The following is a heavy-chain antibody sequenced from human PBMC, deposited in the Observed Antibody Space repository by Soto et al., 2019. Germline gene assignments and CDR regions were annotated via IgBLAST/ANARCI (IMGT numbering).Heavy chain of an antibody. CDR1: GFTFSDYY. CDR3: ARDQMGCGYSGYCGMDV. CDR2: ISSSSSYT. D-gene: IGHD5-12*01. Sequence: QVQLVESGGGLVKPGGSLRLSCAASGFTFSDYYMSWIRQAPGKGLEWVSYISSSSSYTNYADSVKGRFTISRDNAKNSLYLQMNSLRAEDTAVYYCARDQMGCGYSGYCGMDVWGQGTTVTVSS. V-gene: IGHV3-11*05. J-gene: IGHJ6*02.